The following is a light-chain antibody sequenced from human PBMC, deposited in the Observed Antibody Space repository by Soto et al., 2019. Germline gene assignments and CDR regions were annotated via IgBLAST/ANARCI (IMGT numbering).Light chain of an antibody. V-gene: IGKV3-20*01. Sequence: EIVLTQSPGTLSLSPGERATLSCRASQSVSSSYLGWYQQKPGQAPRLLIYDASSRATGVPDRFSGGGSGTDFTLTISRLEPEDFAGYYCQHYAMSPPFTFGPGTKVDIK. CDR3: QHYAMSPPFT. CDR1: QSVSSSY. J-gene: IGKJ3*01. CDR2: DAS.